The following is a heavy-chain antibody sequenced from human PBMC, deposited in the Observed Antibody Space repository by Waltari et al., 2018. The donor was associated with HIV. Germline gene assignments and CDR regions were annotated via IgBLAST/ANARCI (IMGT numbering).Heavy chain of an antibody. CDR1: GYFFSSYY. V-gene: IGHV1-46*01. D-gene: IGHD1-1*01. Sequence: QVHLVQSGAEVKKPGASVKVSCKTSGYFFSSYYIHWVRQAPAQGLDWMGVLNPSGGATKYAQKFQGRVTMTTETSTSTVYMELTNLRSEDTAVYYCAKDRQQYSYFGMDVWGQGTTVTVSS. CDR2: LNPSGGAT. J-gene: IGHJ6*02. CDR3: AKDRQQYSYFGMDV.